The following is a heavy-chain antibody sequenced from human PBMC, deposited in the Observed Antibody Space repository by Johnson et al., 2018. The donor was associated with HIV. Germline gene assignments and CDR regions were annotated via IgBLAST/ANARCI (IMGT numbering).Heavy chain of an antibody. D-gene: IGHD6-6*01. CDR2: IYSGGST. CDR1: GFTFSDHY. CDR3: AKVRVIIAAPGGGAFDI. J-gene: IGHJ3*02. Sequence: VQLVESGGGLVQPGGSLRLSCAASGFTFSDHYMDWVRQAPGKGLEWVSVIYSGGSTYYADSVKGRFIISRDNSKNTRYLQMNSLRAEDTAVYYCAKVRVIIAAPGGGAFDIWGQGTMVTVSS. V-gene: IGHV3-66*01.